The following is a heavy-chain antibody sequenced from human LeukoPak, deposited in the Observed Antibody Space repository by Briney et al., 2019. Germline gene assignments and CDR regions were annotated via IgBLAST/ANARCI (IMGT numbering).Heavy chain of an antibody. D-gene: IGHD3-22*01. CDR1: GGSISWDY. J-gene: IGHJ4*02. CDR2: ISKSGST. CDR3: AREEYFQDSNGYSYYFHS. V-gene: IGHV4-4*07. Sequence: PSETLSLTCTVSGGSISWDYWSWIRQAAGKGLEWIGRISKSGSTNYYPSFRSRVTLSVDTSKTQFSLTVTSVTDADTAVYYCAREEYFQDSNGYSYYFHSWGQGSLVTVYS.